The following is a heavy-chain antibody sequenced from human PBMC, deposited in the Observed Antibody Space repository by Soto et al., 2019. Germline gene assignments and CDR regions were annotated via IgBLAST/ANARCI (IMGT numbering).Heavy chain of an antibody. J-gene: IGHJ4*02. V-gene: IGHV3-23*01. CDR2: ISESGDRT. D-gene: IGHD1-26*01. CDR3: AKRDIVGVSQLHRFLVDY. CDR1: GFAFSSYL. Sequence: EVQLLESGGGLVQPGGALRLSCVASGFAFSSYLMTWVRQAPGKGLEWVSGISESGDRTDYADSVKGRFTISRDNSKNTLYREMNSLRAEDTAVYYCAKRDIVGVSQLHRFLVDYWGQGTLVTVSS.